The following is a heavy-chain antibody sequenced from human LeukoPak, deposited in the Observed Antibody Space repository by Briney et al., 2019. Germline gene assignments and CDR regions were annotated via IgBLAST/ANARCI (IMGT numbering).Heavy chain of an antibody. D-gene: IGHD2-21*02. J-gene: IGHJ4*02. CDR2: INPNSGGT. Sequence: ASVKVSCKASGYTFTGYYMHWVRQAPGQGLEWMGWINPNSGGTNYAQKFQGRVTMTRDTSISTAYMELSRLRSEDTAVYYCATVSVRLTAILRYFDYWGQGTLVTVSS. CDR3: ATVSVRLTAILRYFDY. V-gene: IGHV1-2*02. CDR1: GYTFTGYY.